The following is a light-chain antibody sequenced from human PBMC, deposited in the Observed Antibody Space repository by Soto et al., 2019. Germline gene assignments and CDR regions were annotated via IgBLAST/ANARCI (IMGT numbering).Light chain of an antibody. CDR3: QQYASSPLT. V-gene: IGKV1-33*01. CDR1: QDIRNY. J-gene: IGKJ4*01. CDR2: DAS. Sequence: DIQMTQSPSSLSTSIGDRVTITCQASQDIRNYFNWYQQKPGKAPKLLIYDASILETGVPSRFSGSGSGTDFTLTISSLQPEDIATYFCQQYASSPLTFGGGTKVEIK.